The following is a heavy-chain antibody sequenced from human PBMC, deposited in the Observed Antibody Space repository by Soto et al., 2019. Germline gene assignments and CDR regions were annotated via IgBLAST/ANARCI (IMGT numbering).Heavy chain of an antibody. CDR1: GDSISNLDYF. CDR2: IYKSATT. CDR3: ARGRYCLTGRCFPNWFDS. D-gene: IGHD7-27*01. Sequence: SETLSLTCSVSGDSISNLDYFWAWIRQPPGQALEYIGYIYKSATTYYNPSFESRVAISVDTSKSQFSLNVTSVTAADTAVYFCARGRYCLTGRCFPNWFDSWGQGALVTVSS. J-gene: IGHJ5*01. V-gene: IGHV4-30-4*01.